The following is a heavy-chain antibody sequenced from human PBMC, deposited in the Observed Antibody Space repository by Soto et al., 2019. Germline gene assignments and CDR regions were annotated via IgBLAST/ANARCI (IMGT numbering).Heavy chain of an antibody. V-gene: IGHV1-18*01. J-gene: IGHJ4*02. CDR1: GYTFTSYG. CDR3: ARGRGAAADYFDF. Sequence: ASVKVSCKASGYTFTSYGISWVRQAPGQGLEWMGWISAYNGNTNYAQKLQGRVTMTRDTSTSTVYMELSSLRSENTAVYYCARGRGAAADYFDFWGQGTLVTVSS. CDR2: ISAYNGNT. D-gene: IGHD6-13*01.